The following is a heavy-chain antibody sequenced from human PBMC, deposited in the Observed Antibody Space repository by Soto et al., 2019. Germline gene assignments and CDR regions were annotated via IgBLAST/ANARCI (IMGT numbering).Heavy chain of an antibody. CDR1: GGSISSYY. D-gene: IGHD3-10*01. Sequence: TLSLTCTVSGGSISSYYWSWIRQPPGKGLEWIGYIYYSGNTNYNPSLKSRVTISVDTSKNQFSLKLSSVTAADTAVYYCARASTYYYGSDPNWFDPWGQGTLVTVSS. V-gene: IGHV4-59*01. CDR3: ARASTYYYGSDPNWFDP. J-gene: IGHJ5*02. CDR2: IYYSGNT.